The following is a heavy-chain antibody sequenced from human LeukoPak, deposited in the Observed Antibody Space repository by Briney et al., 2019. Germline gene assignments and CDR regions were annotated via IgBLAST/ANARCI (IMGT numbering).Heavy chain of an antibody. CDR3: ARAPRSRGFDY. Sequence: ASVKVSCKASGYTFTSYDFNWLRQATGQGPEWMGWMNPNSGATGYAQKFQGRITMTRSASINTAYMELTDLRSEDTAVYYCARAPRSRGFDYWGQGTLVTVSS. J-gene: IGHJ4*02. D-gene: IGHD3-10*01. V-gene: IGHV1-8*01. CDR1: GYTFTSYD. CDR2: MNPNSGAT.